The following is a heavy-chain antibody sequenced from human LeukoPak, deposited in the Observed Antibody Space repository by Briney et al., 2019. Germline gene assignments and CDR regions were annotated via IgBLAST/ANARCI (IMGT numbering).Heavy chain of an antibody. J-gene: IGHJ6*03. Sequence: GGSLRLSCAASGFTFSSYSMNWVRQAPGKGLEWVSSISSSSSYIYYADSVKGRFTISRDNSKNTLYLQMNSLRAEDTAVYYCAKLVDFEIPMDVWGKGTTVTVSS. D-gene: IGHD2-15*01. CDR1: GFTFSSYS. CDR2: ISSSSSYI. CDR3: AKLVDFEIPMDV. V-gene: IGHV3-21*01.